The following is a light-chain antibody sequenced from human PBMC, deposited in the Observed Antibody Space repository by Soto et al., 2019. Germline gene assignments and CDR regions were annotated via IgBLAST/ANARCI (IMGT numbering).Light chain of an antibody. CDR3: AAWDGSLNAYV. CDR2: FDD. CDR1: SSNIGNNA. J-gene: IGLJ1*01. Sequence: QSVLTQPPSVSAAPRRRVTISCSGSSSNIGNNAVNWYQQLPGKAPKLLIYFDDLLPSGVSNRFSGSKSGTSASLAISGLQSEDEADYYCAAWDGSLNAYVFGTGTKVTVL. V-gene: IGLV1-36*01.